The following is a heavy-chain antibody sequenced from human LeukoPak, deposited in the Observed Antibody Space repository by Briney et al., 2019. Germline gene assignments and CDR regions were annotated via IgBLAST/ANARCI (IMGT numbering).Heavy chain of an antibody. Sequence: PGGSLRLSCAAAGFTVSSNYMSWVRQAPGKGLEWVSVIYSGGSTYYADSVKGRFTISRDNSKNTLYLQMNSLRAGDTAVYYCARAKGSGSYLDWGQGTLVTVSS. CDR1: GFTVSSNY. V-gene: IGHV3-66*01. CDR2: IYSGGST. CDR3: ARAKGSGSYLD. J-gene: IGHJ4*02. D-gene: IGHD3-10*01.